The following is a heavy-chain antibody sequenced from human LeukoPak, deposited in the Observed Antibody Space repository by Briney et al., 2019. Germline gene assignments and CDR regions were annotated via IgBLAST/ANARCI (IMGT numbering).Heavy chain of an antibody. CDR1: GFTFSSYA. Sequence: GGSLRLSCAASGFTFSSYAMSWVRQAPGKGLEWVSAISGSGGSTYYADSVKGRFTISRDNPKNTLYLQLNSLRPDDTAVYYCAKDRPHSSGWGTPADFWGQGTLVTVSS. V-gene: IGHV3-23*01. J-gene: IGHJ4*02. CDR3: AKDRPHSSGWGTPADF. D-gene: IGHD6-19*01. CDR2: ISGSGGST.